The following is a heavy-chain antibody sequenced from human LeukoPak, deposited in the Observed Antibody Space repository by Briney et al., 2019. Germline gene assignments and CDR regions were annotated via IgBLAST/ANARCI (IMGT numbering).Heavy chain of an antibody. V-gene: IGHV3-23*01. J-gene: IGHJ3*02. CDR1: GFTFSSYA. CDR3: AKRNNNDYYTGLHVFDI. D-gene: IGHD3-3*01. CDR2: ISGSGDRT. Sequence: GGSLRLSCAASGFTFSSYAMTWVRQAPGKGPEWVSGISGSGDRTYYTDSVKGRFTISRDNSKNTLDLQMNSLRAEDTAVYYCAKRNNNDYYTGLHVFDIWGQGTMVSVSS.